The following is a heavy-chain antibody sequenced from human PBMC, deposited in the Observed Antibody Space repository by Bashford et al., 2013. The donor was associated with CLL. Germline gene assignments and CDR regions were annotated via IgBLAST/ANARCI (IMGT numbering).Heavy chain of an antibody. D-gene: IGHD2-15*01. J-gene: IGHJ4*02. CDR1: GDSVSHY. CDR3: ARSPVMVVAASMIFQYYFDR. Sequence: SETLSLTCTVSGDSVSHYWSWIRKPAGKGLEFIGRVDPSGTTNINPSLRSRVTMSFDTSNKQLSLTLKSVTAADTAVYYCARSPVMVVAASMIFQYYFDRWGQGSLVTVSS. V-gene: IGHV4-4*07. CDR2: VDPSGTT.